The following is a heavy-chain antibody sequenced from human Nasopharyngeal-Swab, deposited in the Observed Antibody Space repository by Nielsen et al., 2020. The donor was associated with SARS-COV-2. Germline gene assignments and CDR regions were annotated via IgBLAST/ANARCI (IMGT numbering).Heavy chain of an antibody. D-gene: IGHD3-3*01. J-gene: IGHJ5*02. V-gene: IGHV4-34*01. Sequence: RQAPGKGLEWIGEINHSGSTNYNPSLKGRVTISVDTSKNQFSLKLSSVTAADTAVYYCARGLGKQITIFEVVIAYNWFDPWGQGTLVTVSS. CDR3: ARGLGKQITIFEVVIAYNWFDP. CDR2: INHSGST.